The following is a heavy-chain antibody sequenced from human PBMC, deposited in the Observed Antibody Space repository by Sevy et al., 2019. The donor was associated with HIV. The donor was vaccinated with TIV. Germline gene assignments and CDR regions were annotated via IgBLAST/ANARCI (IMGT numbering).Heavy chain of an antibody. J-gene: IGHJ6*02. CDR2: ISSSSSYI. V-gene: IGHV3-21*01. D-gene: IGHD3-3*01. CDR3: ARGTYYDFWSGYWSIHYYYYGMDV. CDR1: GFTFSSYG. Sequence: GGSLRLSCAASGFTFSSYGMHWVRQAPGKGLEWVSSISSSSSYIYYADSVKGRFTISRDNAKNSLYLQMNSLRAEDTAVYYCARGTYYDFWSGYWSIHYYYYGMDVWGQGTTVTVSS.